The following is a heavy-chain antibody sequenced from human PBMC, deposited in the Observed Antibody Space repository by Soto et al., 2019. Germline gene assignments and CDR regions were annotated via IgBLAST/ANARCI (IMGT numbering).Heavy chain of an antibody. CDR2: IYYSGST. D-gene: IGHD2-2*01. CDR1: GGSISNYY. V-gene: IGHV4-59*08. J-gene: IGHJ4*02. Sequence: SETLSLTCTVSGGSISNYYWSWIRQPPGKGLEWIGYIYYSGSTNYNPSLKSRVTISVDTSKNQFSLKLSSVTAADTAVYYCARRRDASTFFDYWCQGTLVTVSS. CDR3: ARRRDASTFFDY.